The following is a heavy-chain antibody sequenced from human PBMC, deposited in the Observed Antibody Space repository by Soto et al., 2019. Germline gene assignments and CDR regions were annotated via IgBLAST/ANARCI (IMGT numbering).Heavy chain of an antibody. V-gene: IGHV3-73*01. CDR1: GFTFSGSA. J-gene: IGHJ3*02. CDR3: TGDYYDSSGYGPVGAFDI. D-gene: IGHD3-22*01. CDR2: IRSKANSYAT. Sequence: PGGSRRLSCAASGFTFSGSAMHGVRQASGKGLGWVGRIRSKANSYATAYAASVKGRFTISRDDSKNTAYLQMNSLKTEDTAVYYCTGDYYDSSGYGPVGAFDIWGQGTMVTVSS.